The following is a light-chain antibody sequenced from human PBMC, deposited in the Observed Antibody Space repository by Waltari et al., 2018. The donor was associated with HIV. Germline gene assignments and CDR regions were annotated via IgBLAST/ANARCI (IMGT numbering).Light chain of an antibody. CDR3: QSPDISGTYVG. CDR1: ALSTQS. J-gene: IGLJ2*01. Sequence: SYELTQPPSVSVSPGQTARITCSGDALSTQSAYWYQQKPSQAPLLVIVKDSERPAGIPERVSGNSTGTTVTLTNSGVQAEDEADYYCQSPDISGTYVGFGGGTKLTVL. CDR2: KDS. V-gene: IGLV3-25*03.